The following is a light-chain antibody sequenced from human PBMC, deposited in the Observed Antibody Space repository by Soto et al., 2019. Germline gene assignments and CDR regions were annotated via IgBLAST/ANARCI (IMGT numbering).Light chain of an antibody. J-gene: IGKJ5*01. V-gene: IGKV3-11*01. CDR3: QPRSNWPPIT. Sequence: LLSEAPGTLSWSPVERATLSCSASHSLHTFLALYQQKPGQAPRLPIYGASRPATGIPDRFTGSGSGTDFTLPIDNPEPEDFAISYRQPRSNWPPITFGHATTLEI. CDR2: GAS. CDR1: HSLHTF.